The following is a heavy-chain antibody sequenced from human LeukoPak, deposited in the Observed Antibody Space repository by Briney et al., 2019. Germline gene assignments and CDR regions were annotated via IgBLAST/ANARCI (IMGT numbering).Heavy chain of an antibody. CDR2: INTNTGNP. J-gene: IGHJ6*02. Sequence: GASVTVSFTASGYTFTSYAMNWVRQAPGQGLEWMGWINTNTGNPTYAQGFTGRFVFSLDTSVSTAYLQISSLKAEDTAVYYCARLVLPGVGYYYYGMDVWGQGTTVTVSS. V-gene: IGHV7-4-1*02. CDR1: GYTFTSYA. D-gene: IGHD2-2*01. CDR3: ARLVLPGVGYYYYGMDV.